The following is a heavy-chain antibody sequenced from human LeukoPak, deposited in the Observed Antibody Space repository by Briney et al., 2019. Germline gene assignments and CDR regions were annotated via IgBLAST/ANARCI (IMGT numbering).Heavy chain of an antibody. CDR2: INPNSGGT. V-gene: IGHV1-2*02. Sequence: ASAKVSCKASGYTFTGYYMHWVRQAPGQGLEWMGWINPNSGGTNYAQKFQGRVTMTRDTSISTAYMELSRLRSDDTAVYYCARAYDILTGYYSYDYYYMDVWGKGTTVAVSS. J-gene: IGHJ6*03. CDR1: GYTFTGYY. D-gene: IGHD3-9*01. CDR3: ARAYDILTGYYSYDYYYMDV.